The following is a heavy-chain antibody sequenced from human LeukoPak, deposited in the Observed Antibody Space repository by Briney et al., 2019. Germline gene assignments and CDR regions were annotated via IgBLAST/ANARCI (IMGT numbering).Heavy chain of an antibody. CDR2: IYTSGST. CDR3: AKRQGPESGSYDYFDP. CDR1: GGSISSYY. Sequence: PSETLSLTCTVSGGSISSYYWSWIRQPAGKGLEWIGRIYTSGSTNYNPSLKSRVTMSVDTSKNQFSLKLSSVTAADTAVYYCAKRQGPESGSYDYFDPWGQGTLVTVSS. J-gene: IGHJ5*02. V-gene: IGHV4-4*07. D-gene: IGHD1-26*01.